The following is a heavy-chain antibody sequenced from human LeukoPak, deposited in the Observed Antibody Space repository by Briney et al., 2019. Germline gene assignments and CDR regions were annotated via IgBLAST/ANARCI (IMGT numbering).Heavy chain of an antibody. D-gene: IGHD5-18*01. CDR3: ARDMQIQLSLAPYYYYGMDV. J-gene: IGHJ6*02. V-gene: IGHV3-48*04. CDR2: ISSSSSTI. CDR1: GFTFSSYS. Sequence: GGSLRLSCAASGFTFSSYSMNWVRQAPGKGLEWVSYISSSSSTIYYADSVKGRFTISRDNAKNSLYLQMNSLRAEDTAVYYCARDMQIQLSLAPYYYYGMDVWGQGTTVTVSS.